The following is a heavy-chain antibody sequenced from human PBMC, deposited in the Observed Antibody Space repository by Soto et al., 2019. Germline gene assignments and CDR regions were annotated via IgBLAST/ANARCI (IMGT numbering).Heavy chain of an antibody. V-gene: IGHV4-61*01. Sequence: SETLSLTCTVSGGSVSSGSYYWSWIRQPPGKGPEWIGYIYYSGSTNYNPSLKSRVTISVDTSKNQFSLKLSSVTAADTAVYYCARVSSQDYYDSSGYYSPYYFDYWGQGTLVTVSS. D-gene: IGHD3-22*01. J-gene: IGHJ4*02. CDR3: ARVSSQDYYDSSGYYSPYYFDY. CDR1: GGSVSSGSYY. CDR2: IYYSGST.